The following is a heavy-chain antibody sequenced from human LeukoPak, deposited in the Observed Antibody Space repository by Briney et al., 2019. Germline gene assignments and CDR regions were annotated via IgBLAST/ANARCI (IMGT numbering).Heavy chain of an antibody. D-gene: IGHD2-15*01. Sequence: GASVKVSCKASGYTFTSYGISWVRQAPGQGLEWMGWISAYNGNTNYAQKLQGRVTMTTDTSTSTAYMELRSLRSDDTAVYYCARPYCSGGSCYSDAFDIWGQGTMVTVSS. V-gene: IGHV1-18*01. CDR1: GYTFTSYG. J-gene: IGHJ3*02. CDR3: ARPYCSGGSCYSDAFDI. CDR2: ISAYNGNT.